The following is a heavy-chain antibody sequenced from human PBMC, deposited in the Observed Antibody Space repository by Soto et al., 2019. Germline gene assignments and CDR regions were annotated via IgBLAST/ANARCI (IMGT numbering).Heavy chain of an antibody. CDR1: GGSISSGGYY. D-gene: IGHD3-9*01. J-gene: IGHJ6*03. Sequence: QVQLQESGPGLVKPSQTLSLTCTVSGGSISSGGYYWSWIRQHPGKGLEWIGYIYYSGSTYYNPSLKSRVTISVETSKNQFSLKLSSVTAADTAVYYCARDGRYFDWLSKSYYYYYMDVWGKGTTVTVSS. V-gene: IGHV4-31*03. CDR2: IYYSGST. CDR3: ARDGRYFDWLSKSYYYYYMDV.